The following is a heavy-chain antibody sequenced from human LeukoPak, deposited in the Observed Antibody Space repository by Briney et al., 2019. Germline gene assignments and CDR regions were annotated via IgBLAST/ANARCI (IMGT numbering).Heavy chain of an antibody. Sequence: ASVKVSFKASGYTFTSYYMHWVRQAPGQGLEWMGLINPTGGSTGYAQKFQGRVTMTRDMFTSTDYMELSSLRSEDTAICYCARDNSVGDNAWWFDPWGQGTLVTVSS. CDR3: ARDNSVGDNAWWFDP. CDR1: GYTFTSYY. D-gene: IGHD1-26*01. J-gene: IGHJ5*02. V-gene: IGHV1-46*01. CDR2: INPTGGST.